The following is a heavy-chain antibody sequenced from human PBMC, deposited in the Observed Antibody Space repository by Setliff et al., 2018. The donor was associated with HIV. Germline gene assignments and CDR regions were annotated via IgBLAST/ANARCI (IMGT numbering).Heavy chain of an antibody. CDR2: IHYSGST. CDR1: GGFIKNSNYY. Sequence: PSETLSLTCTVYGGFIKNSNYYWGWIRQPPGKGLEWIGNIHYSGSTYYNPSLKSRVTISVDTSKNQFSLKLISVTAADTAMYYCTRGIGGIGYYPDYWGQGTLVTVSS. D-gene: IGHD3-22*01. V-gene: IGHV4-39*07. CDR3: TRGIGGIGYYPDY. J-gene: IGHJ4*02.